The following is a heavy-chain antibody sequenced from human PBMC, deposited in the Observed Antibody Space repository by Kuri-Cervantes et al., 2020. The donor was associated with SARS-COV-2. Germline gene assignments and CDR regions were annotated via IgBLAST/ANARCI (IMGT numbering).Heavy chain of an antibody. Sequence: SETLSLTCTVSGGSISSYYWSWIRQPAGKGLEWIGRIYTSGSTNYNPSLKSRVTISVDTSKNQFSLKLSSVTAADTAVYYCARPGGYCSGGSCYSDYWGQGTLVTVSS. D-gene: IGHD2-15*01. V-gene: IGHV4-4*07. J-gene: IGHJ4*02. CDR1: GGSISSYY. CDR2: IYTSGST. CDR3: ARPGGYCSGGSCYSDY.